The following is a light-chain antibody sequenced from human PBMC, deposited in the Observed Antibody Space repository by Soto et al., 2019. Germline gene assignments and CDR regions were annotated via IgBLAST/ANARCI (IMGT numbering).Light chain of an antibody. Sequence: DIQMTQSPSTLSASVGDRFTITCLASQTISSSLAWYQQKPGKAPRLLIYMASSLESGVTSRFSGSGSGTEFTLTISSLQPDDFATYYCQQYNSYPWTVGQVTKVEIK. CDR3: QQYNSYPWT. V-gene: IGKV1-5*03. CDR1: QTISSS. CDR2: MAS. J-gene: IGKJ1*01.